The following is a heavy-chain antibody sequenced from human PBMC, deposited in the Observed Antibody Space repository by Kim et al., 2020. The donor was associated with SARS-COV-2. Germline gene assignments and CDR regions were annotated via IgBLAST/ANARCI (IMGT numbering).Heavy chain of an antibody. V-gene: IGHV7-4-1*02. CDR3: MRGLAGKVGDY. J-gene: IGHJ4*02. D-gene: IGHD3-10*01. CDR1: GYTFTTYV. Sequence: ASVKVSCKASGYTFTTYVINWVRQAPGQGLDWMGWINTNTGDPTYAQGLTGRFVFSLDTSVSTTYLQISSLKAEDTAVYYCMRGLAGKVGDYWGRGALVTVSS. CDR2: INTNTGDP.